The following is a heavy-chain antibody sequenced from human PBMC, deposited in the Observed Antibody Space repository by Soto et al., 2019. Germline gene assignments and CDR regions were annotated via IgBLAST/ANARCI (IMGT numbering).Heavy chain of an antibody. D-gene: IGHD2-15*01. CDR3: ARVAVAARPRWYNWFDP. V-gene: IGHV1-8*01. CDR1: GYTFTDYD. J-gene: IGHJ5*02. Sequence: QEQLVQSGAEVKKPGASVKVSCKTSGYTFTDYDINWVRQATGQGLEWIGWMNPNSGETGYAQKCQGRVTMTRSASLSTAYLELSSLRSEDTAVYYCARVAVAARPRWYNWFDPWGQGTPVTVSS. CDR2: MNPNSGET.